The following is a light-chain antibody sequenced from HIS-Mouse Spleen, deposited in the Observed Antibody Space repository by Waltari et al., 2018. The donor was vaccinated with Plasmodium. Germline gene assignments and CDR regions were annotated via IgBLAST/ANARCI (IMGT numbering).Light chain of an antibody. J-gene: IGLJ2*01. Sequence: SYELTQPPSVSVSPGQTASITCSGDKLGDKYACWYQQKPGQSPVLVISQDGKRPAGVLERFAGSNSGNTATLTISGTQAMDEADYYCQAWDSSTVVFGGGTKLTVL. CDR1: KLGDKY. CDR3: QAWDSSTVV. CDR2: QDG. V-gene: IGLV3-1*01.